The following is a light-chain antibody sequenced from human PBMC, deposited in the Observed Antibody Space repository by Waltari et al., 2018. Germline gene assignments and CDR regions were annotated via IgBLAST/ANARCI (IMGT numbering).Light chain of an antibody. V-gene: IGKV1-5*03. Sequence: DIQMTQSPYTLSASVGDRVTITCRASQSISSWLAWFQQKPGKAPKLLIQKASSLESGVSSRFSGSGSGTEFTLTISSLQPDDFATYYCQQYSSFWTFGQGTKVEIK. J-gene: IGKJ1*01. CDR3: QQYSSFWT. CDR2: KAS. CDR1: QSISSW.